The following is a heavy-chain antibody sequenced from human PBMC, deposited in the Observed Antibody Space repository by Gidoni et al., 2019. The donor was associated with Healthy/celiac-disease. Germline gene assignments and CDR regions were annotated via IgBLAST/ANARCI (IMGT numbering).Heavy chain of an antibody. Sequence: EVPLLESGGGLVQPGGSLRLSCAPSGFTFRSYAMTGVRQAPGKGLAWVSAISGRGGSTYYADSVKGRFTISRDNSKNTLYLQMNSLRAEDTAVYYCAKVDYYGSGSLFDPWGQGTLVTVSS. CDR2: ISGRGGST. D-gene: IGHD3-10*01. V-gene: IGHV3-23*01. J-gene: IGHJ5*02. CDR3: AKVDYYGSGSLFDP. CDR1: GFTFRSYA.